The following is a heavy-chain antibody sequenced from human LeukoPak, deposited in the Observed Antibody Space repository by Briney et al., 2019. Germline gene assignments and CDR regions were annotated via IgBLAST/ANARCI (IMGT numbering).Heavy chain of an antibody. J-gene: IGHJ5*02. Sequence: SETLSLICTVSGGSMNNFWSWIRQPAGKGLEWIGRIYTTGTTYYNPSLQSRVTMSVDTSKSQFSLTLTSVTAADTAVYFCARAGYTASHYRLDPWGQGMLVSVSS. V-gene: IGHV4-4*07. CDR2: IYTTGTT. CDR3: ARAGYTASHYRLDP. D-gene: IGHD3-10*01. CDR1: GGSMNNF.